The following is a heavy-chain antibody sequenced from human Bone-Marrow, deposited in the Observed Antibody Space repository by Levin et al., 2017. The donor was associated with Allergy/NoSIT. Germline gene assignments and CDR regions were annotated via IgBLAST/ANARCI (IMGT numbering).Heavy chain of an antibody. CDR3: ARVCYYDSSGYPYFDY. V-gene: IGHV4-34*01. D-gene: IGHD3-22*01. CDR1: GGSFSGYY. CDR2: INHSGST. Sequence: SETLSLTCAVYGGSFSGYYWSWIRQPPGKGLEWIGEINHSGSTNYNPSLKSRVTISVDTSKNQFSLKLSSVTAADTAVYYCARVCYYDSSGYPYFDYWGQGTLVTVSS. J-gene: IGHJ4*02.